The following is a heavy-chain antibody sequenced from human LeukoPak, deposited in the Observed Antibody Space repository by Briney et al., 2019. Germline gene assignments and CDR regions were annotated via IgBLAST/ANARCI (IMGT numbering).Heavy chain of an antibody. CDR1: GFTFSSYA. CDR2: ISVSGGST. D-gene: IGHD1-26*01. Sequence: GGSLRLSCAASGFTFSSYAMSWVRQAPGKGLDWVSSISVSGGSTYYADSVKGRFTISRDNSKNTLYLQMSSLRAEDTAVYYCAKDLVKYYFDYWGQGTLVTVSS. J-gene: IGHJ4*02. V-gene: IGHV3-23*01. CDR3: AKDLVKYYFDY.